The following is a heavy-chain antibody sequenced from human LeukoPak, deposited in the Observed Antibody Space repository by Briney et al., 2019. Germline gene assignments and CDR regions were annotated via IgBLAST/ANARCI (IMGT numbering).Heavy chain of an antibody. CDR1: GFTFSSYW. J-gene: IGHJ3*02. D-gene: IGHD3-22*01. CDR2: IKQDGSEK. Sequence: PGGSLRLSCAASGFTFSSYWMSWVRQAPGKGREWVANIKQDGSEKYYVDSVKGRFTISRDNAKNSLYLQMNSLRAEDTAVYYCARVGSDYYDSSGSDDAFDIWGQGTMVTVSS. CDR3: ARVGSDYYDSSGSDDAFDI. V-gene: IGHV3-7*01.